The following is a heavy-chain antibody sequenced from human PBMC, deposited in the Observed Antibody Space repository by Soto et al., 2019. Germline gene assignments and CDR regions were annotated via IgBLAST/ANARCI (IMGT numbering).Heavy chain of an antibody. CDR3: AGGYCSSTSCSPKGPNWFDS. V-gene: IGHV4-34*01. J-gene: IGHJ5*01. CDR2: INHSGST. CDR1: GGSFSGYY. D-gene: IGHD2-2*01. Sequence: SETLSLTCAVYGGSFSGYYWSWIRQPPGKGLEWIGEINHSGSTNYNPSLKSRVTISVDTSKNQFSLKLSSVTAADTAVYYCAGGYCSSTSCSPKGPNWFDSWGQGTLVTVSS.